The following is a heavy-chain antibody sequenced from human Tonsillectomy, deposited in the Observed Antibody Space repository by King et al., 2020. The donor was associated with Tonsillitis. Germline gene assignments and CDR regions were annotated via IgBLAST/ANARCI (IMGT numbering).Heavy chain of an antibody. Sequence: VQLVESGGGVVQPGTSLRLSCATSGFPFSTYGMHWVRQAPGKGLEWVAVIWSDGSNKYYADSVKGRFTFSRDNSKNTLYLQMNSLRAEDTAVYYCARASGSYDYWGQGTLVTVSS. D-gene: IGHD1-26*01. CDR2: IWSDGSNK. CDR3: ARASGSYDY. J-gene: IGHJ4*02. V-gene: IGHV3-33*01. CDR1: GFPFSTYG.